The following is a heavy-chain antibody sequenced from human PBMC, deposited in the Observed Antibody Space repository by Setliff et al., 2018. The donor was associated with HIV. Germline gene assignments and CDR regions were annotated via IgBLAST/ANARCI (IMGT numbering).Heavy chain of an antibody. Sequence: TSETLSLTCNVSGGSITNFYWSWIRQPPGKGLEWIGYIYNPGSTNFNPSLQSRVSMSVDVSTNQFSLRLTSVTAADTAVYYCARLRLTMIMGVDYFDHWGQGTLVTVSS. CDR2: IYNPGST. V-gene: IGHV4-4*09. CDR3: ARLRLTMIMGVDYFDH. J-gene: IGHJ4*02. D-gene: IGHD3-22*01. CDR1: GGSITNFY.